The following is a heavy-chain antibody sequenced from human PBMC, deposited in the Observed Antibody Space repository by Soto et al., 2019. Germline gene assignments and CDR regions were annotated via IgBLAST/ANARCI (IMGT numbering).Heavy chain of an antibody. CDR2: ISAYNGNT. Sequence: VSVKVSCKASGYTFTSYGISWVRQAPGQGLEWMGWISAYNGNTNYAQKLQGRVTMTTDTSTRTAYMELRSLRSDDTAVYYCARGGITFGGVIVPFDYWGQGTLVTVSS. D-gene: IGHD3-16*02. V-gene: IGHV1-18*01. CDR3: ARGGITFGGVIVPFDY. J-gene: IGHJ4*02. CDR1: GYTFTSYG.